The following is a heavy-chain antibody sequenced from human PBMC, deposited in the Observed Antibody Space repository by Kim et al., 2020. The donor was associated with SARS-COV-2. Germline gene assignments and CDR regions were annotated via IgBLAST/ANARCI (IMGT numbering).Heavy chain of an antibody. CDR3: ARARITTIEDWFDP. Sequence: NPSLKRRVTISVDTSKNQFSLKLSSVTAADTAVYYCARARITTIEDWFDPWGQGTLVTVSS. V-gene: IGHV4-39*01. D-gene: IGHD3-22*01. J-gene: IGHJ5*02.